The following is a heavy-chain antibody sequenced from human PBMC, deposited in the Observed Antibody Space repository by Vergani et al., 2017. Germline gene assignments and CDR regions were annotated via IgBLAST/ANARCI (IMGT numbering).Heavy chain of an antibody. CDR1: GFTFDDYA. CDR3: AKDTLFTVTTASFDY. D-gene: IGHD4-17*01. V-gene: IGHV3-9*01. J-gene: IGHJ4*02. Sequence: EVQLVESGGGLVQPGRSLRLSCAASGFTFDDYAMHWVRQAPGKGLEWVSGISWNSGSIGYADSVKGRFTISRDNAKNSLYLQMNSLRAEDTALYYCAKDTLFTVTTASFDYWGQGTLVTVSS. CDR2: ISWNSGSI.